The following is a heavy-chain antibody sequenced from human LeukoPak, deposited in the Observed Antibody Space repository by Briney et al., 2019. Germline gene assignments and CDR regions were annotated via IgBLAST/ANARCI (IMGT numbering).Heavy chain of an antibody. J-gene: IGHJ4*02. Sequence: GESLKISCKGSGYRFTSYWIGWVRQMPGKGLEWMGIIYPGDSDTRYSPSFQGQVTISADKSISTAYLQWSSLKASDTAMYYCARLSPVGCGGDCYNYYFDYWGQGTLVTVSS. CDR1: GYRFTSYW. V-gene: IGHV5-51*01. D-gene: IGHD2-21*02. CDR3: ARLSPVGCGGDCYNYYFDY. CDR2: IYPGDSDT.